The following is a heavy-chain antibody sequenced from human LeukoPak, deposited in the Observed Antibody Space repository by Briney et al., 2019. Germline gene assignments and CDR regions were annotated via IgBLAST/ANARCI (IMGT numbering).Heavy chain of an antibody. Sequence: GGSLRLSCAASGFTFSAYAMSWVRQVPGKGLDWVASISGSAGSTNYADSVKGRFTISRDNSRNTLDLQMSSLRAEDSAIYYCAKGSIAVAGNHYFDYWGQGTLVTASS. CDR3: AKGSIAVAGNHYFDY. CDR2: ISGSAGST. D-gene: IGHD6-19*01. CDR1: GFTFSAYA. J-gene: IGHJ4*02. V-gene: IGHV3-23*01.